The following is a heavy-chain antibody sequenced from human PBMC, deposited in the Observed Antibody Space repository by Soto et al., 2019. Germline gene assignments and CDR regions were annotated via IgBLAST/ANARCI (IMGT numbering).Heavy chain of an antibody. CDR1: GYIFSTHG. CDR2: INPYNGKT. CDR3: ARVQIVVVVGATPADY. Sequence: VQLEQSGAEVKKSGASVKVSCKASGYIFSTHGINWVRQAPGQGLEWMGWINPYNGKTNYAQKFQGRVTMTTETSRKTAYMELRSLRSDDTAVYYCARVQIVVVVGATPADYWGQGTLVTVSS. J-gene: IGHJ4*02. V-gene: IGHV1-18*01. D-gene: IGHD2-15*01.